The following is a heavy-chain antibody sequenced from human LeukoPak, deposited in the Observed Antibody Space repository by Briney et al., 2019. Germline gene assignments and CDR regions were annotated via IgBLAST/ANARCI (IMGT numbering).Heavy chain of an antibody. Sequence: GASVKVSCKASGYTFTSYDINWVRQATGQGLEWMGWMNPNSGNTGYAQKFQGRVTITRNTSISTAYMELSSLRSEDTAVYYCARGLGFIVPAETDYYFDYWGQGTLVTVSS. J-gene: IGHJ4*02. D-gene: IGHD2-2*01. CDR2: MNPNSGNT. CDR1: GYTFTSYD. CDR3: ARGLGFIVPAETDYYFDY. V-gene: IGHV1-8*01.